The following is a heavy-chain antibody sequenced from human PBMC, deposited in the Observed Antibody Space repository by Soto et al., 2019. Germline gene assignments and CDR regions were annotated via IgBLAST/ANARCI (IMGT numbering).Heavy chain of an antibody. V-gene: IGHV4-59*01. CDR1: GGSISSYY. J-gene: IGHJ6*02. CDR3: ARVDLWGDYYYGMDV. CDR2: IYYSGST. Sequence: SETLSLTCTVSGGSISSYYWSWIRQPPGKGLEWIGYIYYSGSTNYNPSLKSRVTISVDTSKNQFSLKLSSVTAADTAVYYCARVDLWGDYYYGMDVWGQGTTVTVSS. D-gene: IGHD3-10*01.